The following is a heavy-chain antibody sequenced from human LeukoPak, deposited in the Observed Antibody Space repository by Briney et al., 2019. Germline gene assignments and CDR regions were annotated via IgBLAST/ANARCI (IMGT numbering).Heavy chain of an antibody. CDR2: TIHSGST. D-gene: IGHD6-6*01. Sequence: SETLSLTCAVYGGSFSGYYWSWIRQPPGKGLEWIGETIHSGSTNYNPSLKSRVTISVDTSKNQFSLKLSSVTAADTAVYYCARGWGAARHLYFDFWGQGTLVTVSS. CDR1: GGSFSGYY. J-gene: IGHJ4*02. CDR3: ARGWGAARHLYFDF. V-gene: IGHV4-34*01.